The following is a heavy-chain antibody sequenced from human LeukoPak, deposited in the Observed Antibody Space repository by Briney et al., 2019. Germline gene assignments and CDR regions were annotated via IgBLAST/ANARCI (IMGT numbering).Heavy chain of an antibody. D-gene: IGHD3-3*01. Sequence: PGGSLRLSCAASGFTFNTHGMHWVRQAPGKGLEWLAAIWFDGSVKHYSHAVKGRFTISRDNSLNTLYLQMNSLRVEDTAIYYCAKDTAIQFLEPAFWGQGTLVTVSS. J-gene: IGHJ4*02. CDR1: GFTFNTHG. CDR3: AKDTAIQFLEPAF. V-gene: IGHV3-33*06. CDR2: IWFDGSVK.